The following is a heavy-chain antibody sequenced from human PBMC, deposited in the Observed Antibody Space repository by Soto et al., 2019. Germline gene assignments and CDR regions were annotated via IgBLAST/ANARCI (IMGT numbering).Heavy chain of an antibody. CDR3: EVTTGY. CDR2: MSPESGNT. V-gene: IGHV1-8*02. D-gene: IGHD2-21*02. Sequence: ASVKVSCKASVYTFTNYDINWVRQASGQGLEYMGWMSPESGNTGYAPQFQGRVTMTRNTSISTAYMELSSLRSEDTAVYYCEVTTGYWGQGTKVTVSS. J-gene: IGHJ4*02. CDR1: VYTFTNYD.